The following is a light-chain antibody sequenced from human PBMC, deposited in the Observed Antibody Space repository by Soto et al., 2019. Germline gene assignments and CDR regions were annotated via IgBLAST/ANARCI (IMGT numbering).Light chain of an antibody. CDR1: SGSVSTSYY. Sequence: QTVVTQEPSFSVSPGGTVILTCGLSSGSVSTSYYPSWYQQTPGQAPRTLIYSTNTRSSGVPDRFSGSILGNKAALTITGAQADDESDYYCVLYMGRYVFGTGTKLTVL. CDR2: STN. CDR3: VLYMGRYV. J-gene: IGLJ1*01. V-gene: IGLV8-61*01.